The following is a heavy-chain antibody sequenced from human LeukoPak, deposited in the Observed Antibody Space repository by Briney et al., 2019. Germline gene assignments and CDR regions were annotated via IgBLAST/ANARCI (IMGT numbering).Heavy chain of an antibody. D-gene: IGHD3-22*01. J-gene: IGHJ5*02. Sequence: ASVKVSCKASGYTFTGYYMHWVRQAPGQGLEWMGWINPNSGGTNYAQKFQGWVTMTRDTSISTAYMELSSLRSEDTAVYYCARGGIDYYDKGSHWFDPWGQGTLVTVSS. V-gene: IGHV1-2*04. CDR1: GYTFTGYY. CDR3: ARGGIDYYDKGSHWFDP. CDR2: INPNSGGT.